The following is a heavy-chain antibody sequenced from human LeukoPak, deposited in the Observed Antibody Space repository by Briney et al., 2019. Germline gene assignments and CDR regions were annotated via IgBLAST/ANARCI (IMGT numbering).Heavy chain of an antibody. CDR2: IYGSGST. CDR1: GGSISSYY. D-gene: IGHD1-1*01. Sequence: SETLSLTCTVSGGSISSYYWSWIRQPPGKGLEWIVHIYGSGSTNYNPSLKSRATLSVDTSKNQFSLKLSSVTAADTAVYYCAREGTSGTHLNWFDPWGQGTLVTVSS. J-gene: IGHJ5*02. CDR3: AREGTSGTHLNWFDP. V-gene: IGHV4-59*01.